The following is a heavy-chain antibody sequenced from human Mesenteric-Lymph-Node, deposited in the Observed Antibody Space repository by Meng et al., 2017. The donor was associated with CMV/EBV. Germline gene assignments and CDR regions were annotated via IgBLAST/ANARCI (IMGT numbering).Heavy chain of an antibody. V-gene: IGHV3-7*01. CDR1: GFTSSSYW. Sequence: GESLKISCAASGFTSSSYWMSWVRQAPGKGLEWVANIKQDGSEKYYVDSVKGRFTISRDNAKNSLYLQMNSLRAEDTAVYYCARAESGWPFDYWGQGTLVTVSS. D-gene: IGHD6-19*01. CDR3: ARAESGWPFDY. CDR2: IKQDGSEK. J-gene: IGHJ4*02.